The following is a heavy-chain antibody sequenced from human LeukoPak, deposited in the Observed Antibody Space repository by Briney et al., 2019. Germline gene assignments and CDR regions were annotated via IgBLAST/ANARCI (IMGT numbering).Heavy chain of an antibody. J-gene: IGHJ4*02. V-gene: IGHV4-39*01. CDR2: IYYSGST. Sequence: SGTLSLTCGVSVGSINSSSYYWGWIRQPPGKGLEWIGSIYYSGSTYYNPSLKSRVTISVDTSKNQFSLKLSSVTAADTAVYYCARLSSGYDFWSGWYYFDYWGQGTLVTVSS. CDR3: ARLSSGYDFWSGWYYFDY. CDR1: VGSINSSSYY. D-gene: IGHD3-3*01.